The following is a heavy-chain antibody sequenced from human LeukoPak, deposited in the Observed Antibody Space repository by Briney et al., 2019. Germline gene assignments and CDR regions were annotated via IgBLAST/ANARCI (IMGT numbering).Heavy chain of an antibody. V-gene: IGHV3-30*02. Sequence: GGSLRLSCAASGFTFSSYGMHWVRQAPGKGLEWVAFIRYDGSNKYYADSVKGRFTISSDNSKNTLYLQMNSLRAEDTAVYFCASARGYNYGYEVWHDYYFDYWGQGTLVTVSS. CDR2: IRYDGSNK. CDR1: GFTFSSYG. J-gene: IGHJ4*02. CDR3: ASARGYNYGYEVWHDYYFDY. D-gene: IGHD5-18*01.